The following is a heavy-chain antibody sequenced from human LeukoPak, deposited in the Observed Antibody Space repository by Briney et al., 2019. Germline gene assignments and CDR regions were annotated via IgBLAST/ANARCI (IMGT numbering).Heavy chain of an antibody. CDR3: ARDLGSGWYSWFDP. CDR2: IYYSGST. J-gene: IGHJ5*02. V-gene: IGHV4-59*01. D-gene: IGHD6-19*01. CDR1: GGSISSYY. Sequence: PSETLSLTCTVSGGSISSYYWSWIRQPPGKGLEWIGYIYYSGSTNYNPSLKSRVTISVDTSKNQFSLKLSSVTAADTAVYYCARDLGSGWYSWFDPWGQGTLVTVSS.